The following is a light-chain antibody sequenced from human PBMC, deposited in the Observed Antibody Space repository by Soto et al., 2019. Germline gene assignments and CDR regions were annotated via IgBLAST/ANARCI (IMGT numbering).Light chain of an antibody. CDR1: ESVTSN. CDR2: VAS. Sequence: EIVMTQSPATLSVSPGESATLSCRASESVTSNLAWYQQKPGQAPRLLIYVASFRATGIPPRFIGSGSGTEFTLTISSLQSEDFAVYHCQQYGSLSWTFGQGTKVEIK. J-gene: IGKJ1*01. V-gene: IGKV3-15*01. CDR3: QQYGSLSWT.